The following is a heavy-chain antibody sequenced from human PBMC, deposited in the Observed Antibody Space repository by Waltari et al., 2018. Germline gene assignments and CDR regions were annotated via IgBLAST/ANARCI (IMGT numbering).Heavy chain of an antibody. Sequence: QVQLQQWGAGLLKPSETLSLTCAVYGGSFSGYYWSWIRQPPGKGLEWIGEINHSGSTNYNPSLKSRVTISVDTSKNQFSLKLSSVTAADTAVYYCARAASLIVVVPADAFDIWGQGTMVTVSS. CDR3: ARAASLIVVVPADAFDI. D-gene: IGHD2-2*01. CDR2: INHSGST. V-gene: IGHV4-34*01. CDR1: GGSFSGYY. J-gene: IGHJ3*02.